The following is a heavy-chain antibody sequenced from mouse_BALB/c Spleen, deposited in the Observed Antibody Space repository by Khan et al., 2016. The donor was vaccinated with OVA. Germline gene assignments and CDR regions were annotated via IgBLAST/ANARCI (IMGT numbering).Heavy chain of an antibody. V-gene: IGHV1S41*01. Sequence: DLVKPGASVKLSCKASGYTFTSYWINWIKQRPGQGLEYIGLIAPGSGSCYYNEMFKGKATLTVDTSSSTASIQLSSLSSEDSAVYFCARANDDGSSLYALDYWGQGTSVTVSS. CDR3: ARANDDGSSLYALDY. D-gene: IGHD1-1*01. CDR2: IAPGSGSC. CDR1: GYTFTSYW. J-gene: IGHJ4*01.